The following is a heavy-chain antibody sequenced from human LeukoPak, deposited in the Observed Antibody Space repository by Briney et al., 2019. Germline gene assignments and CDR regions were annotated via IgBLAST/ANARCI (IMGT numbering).Heavy chain of an antibody. CDR3: AKSRHDAFDI. Sequence: PGGSLRLSCAASGFTFSSYAMSWVRQAPGKGLEWVSTICGSGGSTYYADSLNGRSTISRDNSKNTLYLQMNSLRAEDTAVYDCAKSRHDAFDIWGQGTMVTVSS. J-gene: IGHJ3*02. V-gene: IGHV3-23*01. CDR1: GFTFSSYA. CDR2: ICGSGGST.